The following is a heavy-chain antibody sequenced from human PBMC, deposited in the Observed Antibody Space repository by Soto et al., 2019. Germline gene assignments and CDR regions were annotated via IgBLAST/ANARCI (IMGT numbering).Heavy chain of an antibody. Sequence: ASVKFSCKVSGYTLTELSMHWVRQAPGKGLEWMGGFDPEDGETIYAQKFQGRVTMTEDTSTDTAYMELSSLRSEDTAVYYCATVRSSSSEEYFPTYYFDYWGQGTLVTVSS. D-gene: IGHD6-6*01. V-gene: IGHV1-24*01. J-gene: IGHJ4*02. CDR1: GYTLTELS. CDR2: FDPEDGET. CDR3: ATVRSSSSEEYFPTYYFDY.